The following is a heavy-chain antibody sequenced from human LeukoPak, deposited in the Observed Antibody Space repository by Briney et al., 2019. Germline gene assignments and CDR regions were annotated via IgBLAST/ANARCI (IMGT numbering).Heavy chain of an antibody. CDR2: ISYDGSNK. Sequence: GGSLRLSCAASGFTFSSYAMHWVRQAPGKGLEWVAVISYDGSNKYYADSVKGRFTISRDNSKNTLYLQMNSLRAEDTAVYYCARDPTGNYDLWSGYYIQQYYFDYWGQGTLVTVSS. CDR1: GFTFSSYA. V-gene: IGHV3-30*04. CDR3: ARDPTGNYDLWSGYYIQQYYFDY. J-gene: IGHJ4*02. D-gene: IGHD3-3*01.